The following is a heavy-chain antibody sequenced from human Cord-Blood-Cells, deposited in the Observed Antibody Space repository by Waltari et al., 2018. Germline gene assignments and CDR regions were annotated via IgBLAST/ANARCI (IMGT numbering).Heavy chain of an antibody. V-gene: IGHV1-2*06. CDR3: ARVRTIFGVVTHDAFDI. D-gene: IGHD3-3*01. CDR1: GYTLTGYY. CDR2: INPNSGGT. Sequence: VQLVQSAAEVKKPGASVKVSCKASGYTLTGYYMNWVRQAPGQGLEWMGRINPNSGGTNYAQKFQGRVTMTRDTSISTAYMELSRLRSDDTAVYYCARVRTIFGVVTHDAFDIWGQGTMVTVSS. J-gene: IGHJ3*02.